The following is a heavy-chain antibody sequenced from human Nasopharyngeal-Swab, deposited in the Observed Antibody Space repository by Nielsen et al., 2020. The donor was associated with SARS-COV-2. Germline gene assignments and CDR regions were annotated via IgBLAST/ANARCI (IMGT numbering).Heavy chain of an antibody. D-gene: IGHD3-3*01. J-gene: IGHJ3*02. CDR1: GYTFTSYA. V-gene: IGHV1-3*01. CDR2: INAGNGNT. CDR3: ARGDTIFGKGSYDAFDI. Sequence: ASVKVSCKASGYTFTSYAMHWVRQAPGQRLEWMGWINAGNGNTKYSQKFQGRVTITADKSTSTAHMELSSLRSEDTAVYYCARGDTIFGKGSYDAFDIWGQGTMVTVSS.